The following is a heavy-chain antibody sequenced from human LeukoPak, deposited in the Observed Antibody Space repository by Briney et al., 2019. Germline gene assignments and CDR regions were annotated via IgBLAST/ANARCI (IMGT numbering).Heavy chain of an antibody. J-gene: IGHJ4*02. CDR2: ISSSGAGT. D-gene: IGHD3-10*01. V-gene: IGHV3-23*01. CDR3: ARVYYGSGTYSDY. Sequence: GGSLRLSCAASGFTFSSYAMSWVRQAPGKGLEWVSTISSSGAGTYYADSVKGRFTISGDNAKNSLYLQMNSLRAEDTAVYYCARVYYGSGTYSDYWGQGTLVTVSS. CDR1: GFTFSSYA.